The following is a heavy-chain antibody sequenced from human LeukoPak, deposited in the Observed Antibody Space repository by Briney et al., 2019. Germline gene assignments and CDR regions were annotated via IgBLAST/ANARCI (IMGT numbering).Heavy chain of an antibody. CDR2: INPSGGRT. CDR3: ARDGRGPDY. J-gene: IGHJ4*02. D-gene: IGHD1-26*01. Sequence: GASVKASCKASGYTFTGYYMHWVRQAPGQGLEWMGWINPSGGRTTYAQKFQGRVTMTRDTSTSTVYMELSSLRSEDTAVYCCARDGRGPDYWGQGTLVTVSS. V-gene: IGHV1-46*01. CDR1: GYTFTGYY.